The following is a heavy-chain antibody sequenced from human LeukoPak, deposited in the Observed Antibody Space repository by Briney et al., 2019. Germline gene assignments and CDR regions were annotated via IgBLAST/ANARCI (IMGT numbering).Heavy chain of an antibody. Sequence: GGSLRLSCAASGFTFSNYAIHWVRQAPGKGLEWVAVISYDGTNKYYADSVKGRFTISRDNSKNTMYLQMNSLRAEDTAMYYCARAPMSYDSSGFGGAFDIWGQGTMVTVSS. CDR3: ARAPMSYDSSGFGGAFDI. J-gene: IGHJ3*02. V-gene: IGHV3-30-3*01. CDR2: ISYDGTNK. D-gene: IGHD3-22*01. CDR1: GFTFSNYA.